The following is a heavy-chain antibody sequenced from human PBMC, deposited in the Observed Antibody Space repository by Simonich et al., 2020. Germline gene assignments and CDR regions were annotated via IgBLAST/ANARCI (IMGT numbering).Heavy chain of an antibody. D-gene: IGHD3-16*01. CDR3: AREQARGGAFDI. V-gene: IGHV3-21*01. CDR1: GFTFRSYS. J-gene: IGHJ3*02. CDR2: ISSSSSYI. Sequence: EVQLVESGGGLVKPGGSLRLSCAASGFTFRSYSMNWVRRAPVKGLEWVSSISSSSSYIYYADSVKGRFTISRDNAKNSLYLQMNSLRAEDTAVYYCAREQARGGAFDIWGQGTMVTVSS.